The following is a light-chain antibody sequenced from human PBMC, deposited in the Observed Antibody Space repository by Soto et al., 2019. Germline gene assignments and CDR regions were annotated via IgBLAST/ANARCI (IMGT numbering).Light chain of an antibody. V-gene: IGLV1-40*01. J-gene: IGLJ2*01. Sequence: QSVLTQPPSVSGAPGQRVTISCNGTSSNIGAGYGVHWYQQLPGTAPKLLIFVTNNRPSGVPDRFSGSKSGTSASLAIAGLQIEEEADYYCQAYDSSLRGSLFGGGTKVTVL. CDR3: QAYDSSLRGSL. CDR1: SSNIGAGYG. CDR2: VTN.